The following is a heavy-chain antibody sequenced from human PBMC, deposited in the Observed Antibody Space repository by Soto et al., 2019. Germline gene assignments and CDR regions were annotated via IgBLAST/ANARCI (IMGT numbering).Heavy chain of an antibody. D-gene: IGHD3-22*01. Sequence: EVQLLESGGGLVQPGGSLRLSCAASGFTFSSYAMSWVRQAPGKGLEWVSAISGSGGSTYYADSVKGRFTISRDNSKNTLYLQMNSLRAEDTAVYYCAKGDSSGYYHKYYFDYWGQGTLVXXSS. CDR1: GFTFSSYA. CDR2: ISGSGGST. J-gene: IGHJ4*02. V-gene: IGHV3-23*01. CDR3: AKGDSSGYYHKYYFDY.